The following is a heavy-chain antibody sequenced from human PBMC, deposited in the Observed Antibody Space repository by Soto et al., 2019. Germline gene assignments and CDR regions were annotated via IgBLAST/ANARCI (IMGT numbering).Heavy chain of an antibody. CDR1: GYTFTGYY. Sequence: ASVKVSCKASGYTFTGYYMHWVRQAPGQGLEWMGWINPNSGGTNYAQKFQGWVTMTRDTSISTAYMELSRLRSDDTAVYYCAREVGWFGTVAFDIWGKGTMVTVSS. J-gene: IGHJ3*02. CDR3: AREVGWFGTVAFDI. V-gene: IGHV1-2*04. D-gene: IGHD3-10*01. CDR2: INPNSGGT.